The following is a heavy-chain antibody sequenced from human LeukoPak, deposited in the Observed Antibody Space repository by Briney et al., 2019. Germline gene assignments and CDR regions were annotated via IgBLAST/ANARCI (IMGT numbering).Heavy chain of an antibody. CDR3: AKGEYIVVVPAAIHYMDV. D-gene: IGHD2-2*02. CDR1: GFTFSSYA. Sequence: GGSLRLSCAASGFTFSSYAMSWVRQAPGKGLEWVSAISGSGGSTYYADSVKGRFTISRDTSKSTLYLQMNSLGAEDTAVYYCAKGEYIVVVPAAIHYMDVWGKGTTVTVSS. V-gene: IGHV3-23*01. CDR2: ISGSGGST. J-gene: IGHJ6*03.